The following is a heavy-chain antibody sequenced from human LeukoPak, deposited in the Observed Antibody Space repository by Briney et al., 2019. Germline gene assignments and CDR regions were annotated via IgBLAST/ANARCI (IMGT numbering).Heavy chain of an antibody. CDR3: ARSTLRFLEWDESYYYMDV. CDR1: GFTFSSYW. V-gene: IGHV3-7*01. J-gene: IGHJ6*03. Sequence: GGSLRLSCAASGFTFSSYWMSWVRQAPGKGLEWVANIKQDGSEKYYVDSVKGRFTNSRDNAKNSLYLQMNSLRAEDTAVYYCARSTLRFLEWDESYYYMDVWGKGTTVTVSS. D-gene: IGHD3-3*01. CDR2: IKQDGSEK.